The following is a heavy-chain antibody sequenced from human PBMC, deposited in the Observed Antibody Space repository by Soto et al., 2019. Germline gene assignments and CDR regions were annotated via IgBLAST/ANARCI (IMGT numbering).Heavy chain of an antibody. CDR3: ARGPIRVGAAYYFDY. V-gene: IGHV3-30-3*01. Sequence: VQLVESGGGVVQPGRSLRLSCAASGFTFSSYAMHWVRQAPGKGLEWVAVISYDGSNKYYADSVKGRFTISRDNSKNTLYLQMNSLRAEDTAVYYCARGPIRVGAAYYFDYWGQGTLVTVSS. CDR2: ISYDGSNK. CDR1: GFTFSSYA. J-gene: IGHJ4*02. D-gene: IGHD1-26*01.